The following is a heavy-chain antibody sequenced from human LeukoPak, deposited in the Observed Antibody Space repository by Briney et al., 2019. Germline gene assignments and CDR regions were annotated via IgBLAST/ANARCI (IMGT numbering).Heavy chain of an antibody. D-gene: IGHD3-10*01. CDR1: GGSFSGYY. V-gene: IGHV4-34*01. CDR3: ARDRYYYGSGSYYFDY. J-gene: IGHJ4*02. Sequence: SETLSLTCAVCGGSFSGYYWSWIRQPPGKGLEWIGEINHSGSTNYNPSLKSRVTMSVDTSKNQFSLKLSSVTAADTAVYYCARDRYYYGSGSYYFDYWGQGTLVTVSS. CDR2: INHSGST.